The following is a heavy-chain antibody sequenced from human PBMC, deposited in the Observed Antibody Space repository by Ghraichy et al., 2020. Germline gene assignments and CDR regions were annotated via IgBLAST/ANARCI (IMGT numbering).Heavy chain of an antibody. CDR3: AREGLVDTAMDYFDY. CDR2: IYYSGST. J-gene: IGHJ4*02. Sequence: SETLSLTCTVSGGSISSYYWSWIRQPPGKGLEWIGYIYYSGSTNYNPSLKSRVTISVDTSKNQFSLKLSSVTAADTAVYYCAREGLVDTAMDYFDYWGQGTLVTVSS. CDR1: GGSISSYY. V-gene: IGHV4-59*01. D-gene: IGHD5-18*01.